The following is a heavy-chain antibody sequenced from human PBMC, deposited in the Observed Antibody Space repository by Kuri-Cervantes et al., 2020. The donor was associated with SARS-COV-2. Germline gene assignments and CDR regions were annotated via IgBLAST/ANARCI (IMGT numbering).Heavy chain of an antibody. D-gene: IGHD3-16*02. CDR1: GFNFDDHG. CDR2: IKSKADGGTR. Sequence: GGSLRLSCAASGFNFDDHGMSWVRQAPGKGLEWVGRIKSKADGGTRDYAAPVKGRFTISRDDSKDTLYLQMSSLKTEDTAVYYCSRLMLHTYYDYVWGSYRLDSYYYMDVWGKGTTVTVSS. J-gene: IGHJ6*03. CDR3: SRLMLHTYYDYVWGSYRLDSYYYMDV. V-gene: IGHV3-15*01.